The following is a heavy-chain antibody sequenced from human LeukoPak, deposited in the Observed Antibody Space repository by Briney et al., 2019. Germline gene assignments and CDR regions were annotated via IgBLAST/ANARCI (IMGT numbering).Heavy chain of an antibody. J-gene: IGHJ4*02. CDR1: VFTFSSYS. Sequence: GGSLRLSCAASVFTFSSYSMKRVRQAPGKGLEWVASISSSSSYIHYADSVKGRFTISRDNAKNSLYLQMNSLRAEDTAVYYCARDYDFYCSGGSCYSPRLSDYWGQGTLVTVSS. V-gene: IGHV3-21*01. D-gene: IGHD2-15*01. CDR2: ISSSSSYI. CDR3: ARDYDFYCSGGSCYSPRLSDY.